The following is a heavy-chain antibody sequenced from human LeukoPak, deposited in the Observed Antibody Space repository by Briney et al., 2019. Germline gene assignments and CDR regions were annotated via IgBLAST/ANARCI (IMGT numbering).Heavy chain of an antibody. CDR1: GYPIGSGYF. J-gene: IGHJ4*01. Sequence: SETLSLTCGVSGYPIGSGYFWGWIRQPPGRGLERIATIYYSGTTYYNPSLKSRITISMDTSKNQFSLKLTSVTAADTALYYCARHGNYNWNDGRTFDYWGQGTLVTVSS. CDR3: ARHGNYNWNDGRTFDY. CDR2: IYYSGTT. V-gene: IGHV4-38-2*01. D-gene: IGHD1-1*01.